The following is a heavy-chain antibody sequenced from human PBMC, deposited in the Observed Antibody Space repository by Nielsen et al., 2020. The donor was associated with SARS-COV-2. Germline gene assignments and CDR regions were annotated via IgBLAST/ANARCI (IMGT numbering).Heavy chain of an antibody. D-gene: IGHD5-18*01. CDR1: GYSFTSYW. V-gene: IGHV5-10-1*01. J-gene: IGHJ4*02. CDR2: IDPSDSYT. CDR3: ARVGYSYGRLYFDY. Sequence: GGSLRLSCKGSGYSFTSYWISWVRQMPGKGLEWVGRIDPSDSYTNYSPSFQGHVTISAVKSISTAYLQWSSLKASDTAMYYCARVGYSYGRLYFDYWGQGTLVTVSS.